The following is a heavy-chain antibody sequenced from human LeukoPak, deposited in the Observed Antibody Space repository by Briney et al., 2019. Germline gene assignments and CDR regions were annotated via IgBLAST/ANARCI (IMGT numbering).Heavy chain of an antibody. CDR1: GGTFSSYA. V-gene: IGHV1-69*04. CDR2: IIPILGIA. D-gene: IGHD1-1*01. Sequence: SVKVSCKASGGTFSSYAISWVRQAPGQGLEWMGRIIPILGIANYAQKFQGRVTITADKSTSTAYMELSSLRSEDTAVYYCAREGELRYFDYWGRGTLVTVSS. CDR3: AREGELRYFDY. J-gene: IGHJ4*02.